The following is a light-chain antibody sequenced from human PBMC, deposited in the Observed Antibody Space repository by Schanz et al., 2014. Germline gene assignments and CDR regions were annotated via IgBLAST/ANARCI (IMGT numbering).Light chain of an antibody. CDR2: DDS. V-gene: IGLV3-21*03. CDR1: IIGSKS. J-gene: IGLJ3*02. CDR3: QVCDTSSDQ. Sequence: SYELTQPPSVSVAPGKTARITCGGNIIGSKSVHWYQQKPGQAPVLVVYDDSDRPSGIPERFSGSNSGNTATLTISRVEAGDEADYYCQVCDTSSDQFGGGTKLTVL.